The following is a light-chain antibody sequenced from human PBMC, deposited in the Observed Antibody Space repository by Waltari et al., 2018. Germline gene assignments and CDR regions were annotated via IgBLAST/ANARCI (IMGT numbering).Light chain of an antibody. CDR3: QVWDDTTDSGV. J-gene: IGLJ3*02. CDR2: YDS. Sequence: YVVPQPPSVSVAPGQTATLTSGGEHIESNSVNWYQQKPGQAPVLVMFYDSDRPSGIPERFSGSNSGNTATLTISWVEAGDEADYHCQVWDDTTDSGVFGGGTRLTVL. CDR1: HIESNS. V-gene: IGLV3-21*04.